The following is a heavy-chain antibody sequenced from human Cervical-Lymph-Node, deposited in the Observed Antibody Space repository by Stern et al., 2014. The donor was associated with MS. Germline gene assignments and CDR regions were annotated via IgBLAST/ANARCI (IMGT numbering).Heavy chain of an antibody. CDR3: AKDSFEGYYFDF. J-gene: IGHJ4*02. CDR2: ISASGGST. CDR1: GLTFSNYA. Sequence: EMQLVESGGGLVQPGGSLRLSCAVSGLTFSNYAMTWVRQAPGKGLEWVSAISASGGSTFYADSVKGRFAISRATSKSTLHLQMNSLRADDPAVYFCAKDSFEGYYFDFWGQGTLVAVSS. V-gene: IGHV3-23*04.